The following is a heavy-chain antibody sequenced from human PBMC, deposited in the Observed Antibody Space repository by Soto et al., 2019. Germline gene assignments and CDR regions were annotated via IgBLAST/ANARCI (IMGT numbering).Heavy chain of an antibody. V-gene: IGHV3-23*01. D-gene: IGHD3-3*01. CDR3: AKDDDFWSGYFDY. CDR1: GFTFSSYA. CDR2: ISGSGGST. J-gene: IGHJ4*02. Sequence: EVQLLESGGGLVQPGGSMRLSCAASGFTFSSYAMSWVRQAPGKGLEWVSAISGSGGSTYYADSVKGRFTISRDNSKNTLYLQMNSLRAEDTAVYYCAKDDDFWSGYFDYWGQGTLVTVSS.